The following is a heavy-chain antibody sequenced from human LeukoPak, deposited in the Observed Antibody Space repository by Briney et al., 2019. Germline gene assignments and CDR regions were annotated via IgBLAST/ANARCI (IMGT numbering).Heavy chain of an antibody. CDR1: GYTFTDCY. CDR2: INPNSGDT. D-gene: IGHD3-3*02. V-gene: IGHV1-2*02. Sequence: ASVKVSCKASGYTFTDCYIHWVRQAPGQGLEWMGWINPNSGDTNSAQKFQGRVTMTRDTSITTAYMELTRLTSDDTAVYYCASISHVWSGYYTEHFDYWGQGTLVTVSS. J-gene: IGHJ4*02. CDR3: ASISHVWSGYYTEHFDY.